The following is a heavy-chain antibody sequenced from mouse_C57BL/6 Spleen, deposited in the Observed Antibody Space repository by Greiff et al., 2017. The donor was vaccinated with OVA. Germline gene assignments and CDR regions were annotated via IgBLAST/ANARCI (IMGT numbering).Heavy chain of an antibody. CDR2: IRLKSDNYAT. Sequence: EVKVVESGGGLVQPGGSMKLSCVASGFTFSNYWMNWVRQSPEKGLEWVAQIRLKSDNYATHYAESVKGRFTISRDDSKSSVYLQMNNLRAEDTGIYYCPTGPGAMDYWGQGTSVTVSS. V-gene: IGHV6-3*01. J-gene: IGHJ4*01. CDR1: GFTFSNYW. CDR3: PTGPGAMDY. D-gene: IGHD2-10*01.